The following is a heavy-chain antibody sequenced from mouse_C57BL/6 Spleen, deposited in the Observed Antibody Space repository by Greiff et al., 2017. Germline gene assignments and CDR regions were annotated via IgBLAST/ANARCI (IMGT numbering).Heavy chain of an antibody. D-gene: IGHD4-1*01. CDR2: IGLKSDNYAT. V-gene: IGHV6-3*01. CDR3: TEGTGFAY. J-gene: IGHJ3*01. CDR1: GFTFSNYW. Sequence: EVQRVESGGGLVQPGGSMKLSCVASGFTFSNYWMNWVRQSPEKGLEWVAQIGLKSDNYATHYAKSVKGRFTISRDDSKSSVYLQMNNLRAEDTGIYYCTEGTGFAYWGQGSLVTVSA.